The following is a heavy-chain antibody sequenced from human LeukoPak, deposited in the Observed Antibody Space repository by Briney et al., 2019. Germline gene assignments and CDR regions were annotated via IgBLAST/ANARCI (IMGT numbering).Heavy chain of an antibody. Sequence: PSETLSLTCTVSGGSISSYYWSWIRQPPGKGLEWIGYIYYSGSTNYNPSLKSRVTISVDTSKNQFSLKLSSVTAADTAVYYCARERYSGYCSGGSCYTVRGGFDPWGQGTLVTVSS. CDR2: IYYSGST. CDR1: GGSISSYY. J-gene: IGHJ5*02. CDR3: ARERYSGYCSGGSCYTVRGGFDP. D-gene: IGHD2-15*01. V-gene: IGHV4-59*01.